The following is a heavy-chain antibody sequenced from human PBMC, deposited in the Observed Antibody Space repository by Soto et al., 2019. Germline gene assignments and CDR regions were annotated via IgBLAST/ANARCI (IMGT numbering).Heavy chain of an antibody. D-gene: IGHD2-2*01. Sequence: PSETLSLTCAVSGFSISRGGYSWIWIRQPPGKGLEWIGYIYHSGSTYYNPSLKSRVTISVDRSKNQFSLKLSSVTAADTAVYYCASASRPAGFDYWGQGTLVTVSS. V-gene: IGHV4-30-2*01. CDR2: IYHSGST. CDR3: ASASRPAGFDY. CDR1: GFSISRGGYS. J-gene: IGHJ4*02.